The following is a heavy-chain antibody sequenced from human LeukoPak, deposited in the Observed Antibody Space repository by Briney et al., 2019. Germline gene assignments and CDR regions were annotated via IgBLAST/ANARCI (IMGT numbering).Heavy chain of an antibody. D-gene: IGHD5-12*01. J-gene: IGHJ6*03. CDR2: INHSGST. V-gene: IGHV4-34*01. Sequence: KASETLSLTCAVYGGSFSDYYWTWIRQPPGKGLEWIGEINHSGSTNYNPSLKSRITISVDTSKNQFSLKLSSVTAADTAVYYCARMEIGIVATKYYYYMDVWGKGTTVTVSS. CDR1: GGSFSDYY. CDR3: ARMEIGIVATKYYYYMDV.